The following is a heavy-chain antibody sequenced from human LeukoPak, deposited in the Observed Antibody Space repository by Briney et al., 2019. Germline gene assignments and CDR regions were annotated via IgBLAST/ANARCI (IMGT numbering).Heavy chain of an antibody. CDR1: GGSISSSNW. V-gene: IGHV4-4*02. J-gene: IGHJ4*02. Sequence: SETLSLTCAVSGGSISSSNWWSWVRQPPGKGLEWIGEIYHSGSTNYNPSLKSRVTISVDKSKNQFSLKLSSVTAADMAVYYCARAERAAAVKLRYWGQGTLVTVSS. D-gene: IGHD6-13*01. CDR3: ARAERAAAVKLRY. CDR2: IYHSGST.